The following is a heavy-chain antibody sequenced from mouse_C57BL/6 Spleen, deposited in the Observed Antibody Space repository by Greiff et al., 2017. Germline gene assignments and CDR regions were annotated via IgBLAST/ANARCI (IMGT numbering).Heavy chain of an antibody. CDR3: VRTTAEAMDD. D-gene: IGHD1-2*01. Sequence: EVKLMESGGGLVQPKGSLKLSCAASGFSFNTYAMNWVRQAPGKGLEWVARIRSKSNNYAKYYADSVKDRLTISRDDSESMLYLQMNNLKTEDTARYYCVRTTAEAMDDWGQGTSVTVSS. V-gene: IGHV10-1*01. J-gene: IGHJ4*01. CDR2: IRSKSNNYAK. CDR1: GFSFNTYA.